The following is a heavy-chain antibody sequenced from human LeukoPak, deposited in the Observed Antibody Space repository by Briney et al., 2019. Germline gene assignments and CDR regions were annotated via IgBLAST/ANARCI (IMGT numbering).Heavy chain of an antibody. CDR2: IDAGGGDT. CDR3: GRPTKYWLVRGNGVDV. CDR1: GFSFSSYA. Sequence: GGSLRLSCAAFGFSFSSYAMTWVRQAPGKGLEWASSIDAGGGDTYHSDSVKGRFTISRDNSMNTLYLQMNSLRADDTAVYYCGRPTKYWLVRGNGVDVWGQGTTVTVSS. J-gene: IGHJ6*02. V-gene: IGHV3-23*01. D-gene: IGHD6-19*01.